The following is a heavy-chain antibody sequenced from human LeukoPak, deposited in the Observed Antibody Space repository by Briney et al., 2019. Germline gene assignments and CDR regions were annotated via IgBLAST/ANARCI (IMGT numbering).Heavy chain of an antibody. CDR3: ARPGYYYMDV. CDR2: ISSSSSYI. CDR1: GGTFSSYA. Sequence: GPLKVSCKASGGTFSSYAISWVRQAPGQGLEWVSSISSSSSYIYYADSVKGRFTISRDNAKNSLYLQMNSLRAEDTAVYYCARPGYYYMDVWGKGTTVTISS. V-gene: IGHV3-21*04. J-gene: IGHJ6*03.